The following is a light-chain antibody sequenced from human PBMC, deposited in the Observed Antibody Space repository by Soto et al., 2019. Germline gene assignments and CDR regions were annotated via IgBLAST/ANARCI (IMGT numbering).Light chain of an antibody. Sequence: IVLTQSPGTLSLSPGERATLSCRASQSVNSNYLSWYQQKSGQAPRLLIYGASSRATGIPDRFSGGWSGTVFTLTISRLDHEDVAVYYCQEYGSSPMYTFGQGTKLEIK. CDR3: QEYGSSPMYT. CDR1: QSVNSNY. J-gene: IGKJ2*01. CDR2: GAS. V-gene: IGKV3-20*01.